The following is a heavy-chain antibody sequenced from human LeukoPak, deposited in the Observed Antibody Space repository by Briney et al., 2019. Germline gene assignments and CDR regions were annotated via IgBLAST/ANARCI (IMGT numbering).Heavy chain of an antibody. Sequence: SETLSLTCVVSGASVSSSHWNWIRHLPGKGLEWIGCLSYTGKTDYNPSLTSRVTISLDSSKNQVSLKLRSVTAADTAVYYCSEGYFEPFDHWGQGTLVTVSS. CDR1: GASVSSSH. V-gene: IGHV4-59*02. D-gene: IGHD2/OR15-2a*01. CDR2: LSYTGKT. CDR3: SEGYFEPFDH. J-gene: IGHJ4*02.